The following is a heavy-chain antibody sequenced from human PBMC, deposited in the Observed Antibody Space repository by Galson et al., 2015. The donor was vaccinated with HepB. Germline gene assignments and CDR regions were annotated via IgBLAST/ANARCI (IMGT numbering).Heavy chain of an antibody. CDR2: IYPGDSDT. V-gene: IGHV5-51*01. Sequence: QSGAEVKKPGESLKISCKGSGYSFTSYWIGWVRQMPGKGLEWMGIIYPGDSDTRYSPSFQGQVTISADKSISTAYLQWSSLKASDTAMYYCARHSIPYSGSPEVDYWGQGTLVTVSS. CDR1: GYSFTSYW. J-gene: IGHJ4*02. D-gene: IGHD1-26*01. CDR3: ARHSIPYSGSPEVDY.